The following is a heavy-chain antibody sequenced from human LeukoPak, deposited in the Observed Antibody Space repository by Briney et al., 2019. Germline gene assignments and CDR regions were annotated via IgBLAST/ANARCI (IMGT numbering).Heavy chain of an antibody. D-gene: IGHD2/OR15-2a*01. J-gene: IGHJ3*02. CDR1: GGTFSSYA. Sequence: ASVKVSCKASGGTFSSYAISWVRQAPGQGLEWMGGIIPIFGTANYAQKLQGRVTITVDESTSTAYMELGSLRSEDTAVYYCARDRHPSSGVRDFYGAFDIWGQGTMVTVSS. V-gene: IGHV1-69*13. CDR2: IIPIFGTA. CDR3: ARDRHPSSGVRDFYGAFDI.